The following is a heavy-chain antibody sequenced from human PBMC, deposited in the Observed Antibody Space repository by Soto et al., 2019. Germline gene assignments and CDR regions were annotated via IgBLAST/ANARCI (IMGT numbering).Heavy chain of an antibody. V-gene: IGHV1-46*03. J-gene: IGHJ4*02. CDR2: INPSGGST. Sequence: GASVKVSCKASGYTFTSYYMHWVRQAPGQGLEWMGIINPSGGSTSYAQKFQGRVTMTRDTSTSTVYMELSSLRSEDTAVYYCARVGDCGGDCYSDHVFDYWGQGTLVTVSP. CDR1: GYTFTSYY. D-gene: IGHD2-21*02. CDR3: ARVGDCGGDCYSDHVFDY.